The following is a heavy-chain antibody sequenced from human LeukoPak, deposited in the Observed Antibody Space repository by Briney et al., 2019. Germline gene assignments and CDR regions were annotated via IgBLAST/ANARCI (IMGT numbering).Heavy chain of an antibody. CDR1: GFPFSSYS. J-gene: IGHJ4*02. Sequence: GGSLRLSCAASGFPFSSYSMTWVRQAPGKGLEWVAVISYDGSNKYYADSVKGRFTISRDNSKNTLYLQMNSLRAEDTAVYCCAREPYYYDSSGYYPLDYWGQGTLVTVSS. CDR3: AREPYYYDSSGYYPLDY. V-gene: IGHV3-30-3*01. D-gene: IGHD3-22*01. CDR2: ISYDGSNK.